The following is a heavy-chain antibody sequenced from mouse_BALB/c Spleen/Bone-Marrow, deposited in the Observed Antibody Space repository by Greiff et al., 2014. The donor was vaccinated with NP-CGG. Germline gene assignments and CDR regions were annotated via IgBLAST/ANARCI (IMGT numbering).Heavy chain of an antibody. D-gene: IGHD4-1*01. V-gene: IGHV6-6*01. CDR3: TRSNWATWFAY. CDR1: GFTFSDAW. CDR2: IRIKANNHAT. Sequence: EVKLMESGGGLVQSGGSMKLSCAASGFTFSDAWMDWVRQSPEKGLEWVAEIRIKANNHATYYAESVKERFTISRDDSKSSVYLQMNSLRAEDTGIYYCTRSNWATWFAYWGQGTLVTVSA. J-gene: IGHJ3*01.